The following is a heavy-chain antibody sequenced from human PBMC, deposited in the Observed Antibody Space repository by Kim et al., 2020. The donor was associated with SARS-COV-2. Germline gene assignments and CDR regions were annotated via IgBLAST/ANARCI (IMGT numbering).Heavy chain of an antibody. D-gene: IGHD4-17*01. V-gene: IGHV3-7*01. J-gene: IGHJ4*02. CDR2: IKEDGSET. CDR1: DFTLTNHW. Sequence: GGSLRLSCAASDFTLTNHWMRWVRQAPGKGLEWLANIKEDGSETHYVESVRGRFTISRDNAKNLLYLQISGLRVEDTATYYCAGGDYGAAYWGQGTLVTVSS. CDR3: AGGDYGAAY.